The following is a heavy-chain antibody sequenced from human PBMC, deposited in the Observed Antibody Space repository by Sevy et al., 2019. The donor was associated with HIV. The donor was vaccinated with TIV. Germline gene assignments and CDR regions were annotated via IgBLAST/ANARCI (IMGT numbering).Heavy chain of an antibody. CDR2: FDPEDGET. D-gene: IGHD3-22*01. CDR1: GSTLTRLA. CDR3: ATTKDYYDSSGSPFDD. Sequence: ASVKVSCKVSGSTLTRLAIHWVRQAPGKGPEWMGSFDPEDGETIYSQKFQGRVTMTEDTSTDTGYMELSSLRSEDTAVYYCATTKDYYDSSGSPFDDWGQGTLVTLSS. J-gene: IGHJ4*02. V-gene: IGHV1-24*01.